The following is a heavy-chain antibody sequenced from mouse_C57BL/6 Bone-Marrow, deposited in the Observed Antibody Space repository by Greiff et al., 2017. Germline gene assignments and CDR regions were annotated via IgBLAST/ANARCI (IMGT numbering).Heavy chain of an antibody. J-gene: IGHJ4*01. CDR3: AREWGTPLLSLRWAMDY. CDR2: ISDGGSYT. V-gene: IGHV5-4*01. CDR1: GFTFSSYA. D-gene: IGHD2-2*01. Sequence: EVMLVESGGGLVKPGGSLKLSCAASGFTFSSYAMSWVRQTPEKRLEWVATISDGGSYTYYPHNVKGRFTITRDNAKNNLYLQMSNLKSAATAMYYCAREWGTPLLSLRWAMDYWGQGTSVTVSS.